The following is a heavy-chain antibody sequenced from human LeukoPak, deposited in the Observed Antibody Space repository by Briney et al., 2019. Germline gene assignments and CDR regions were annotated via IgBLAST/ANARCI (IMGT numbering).Heavy chain of an antibody. CDR1: GGSFSGYY. CDR2: INHSGST. Sequence: PSETLSLTCAVYGGSFSGYYWSWIRQPPGKGLEWIGEINHSGSTNYSPSLKSRVTISVDTSKNQFSLKLSSVTAADTAVYYCAGISYNWNDVLAPDWGQGTLVTVSS. V-gene: IGHV4-34*01. D-gene: IGHD1-20*01. CDR3: AGISYNWNDVLAPD. J-gene: IGHJ4*02.